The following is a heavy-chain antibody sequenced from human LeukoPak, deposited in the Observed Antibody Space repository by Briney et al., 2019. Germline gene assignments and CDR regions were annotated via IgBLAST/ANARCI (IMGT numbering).Heavy chain of an antibody. D-gene: IGHD3-3*01. Sequence: ASVKVSCKASGYTFTGYYMHWVRQAPEQGLEWMGWINPNSGSTNYAQKFQGRVTMTRDTSISTAYMELSRLRSDDTAVYYCARDVGHSIFGVVIMDYWGQGTLVTVSS. CDR1: GYTFTGYY. CDR2: INPNSGST. J-gene: IGHJ4*02. CDR3: ARDVGHSIFGVVIMDY. V-gene: IGHV1-2*02.